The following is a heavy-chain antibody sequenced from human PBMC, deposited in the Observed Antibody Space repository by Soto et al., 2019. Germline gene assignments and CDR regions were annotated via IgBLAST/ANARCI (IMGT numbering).Heavy chain of an antibody. CDR2: IWYDGSNK. Sequence: QVQLVESGGGVVQPGRSLRLSCAASGFTFSSYGMHWVRQAPGKGLEWVAGIWYDGSNKYYADSVKGRFTICRDNSQTTLYLQMTSLRAEDTAVYYCARDGDAYSSSWYSEFSYWVQGTLVTVSS. V-gene: IGHV3-33*01. D-gene: IGHD6-13*01. CDR3: ARDGDAYSSSWYSEFSY. CDR1: GFTFSSYG. J-gene: IGHJ4*02.